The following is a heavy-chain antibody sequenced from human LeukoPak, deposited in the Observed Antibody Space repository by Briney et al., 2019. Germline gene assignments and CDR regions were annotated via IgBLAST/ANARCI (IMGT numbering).Heavy chain of an antibody. Sequence: GGSLRLSCAASGFTFSSYGMHWVRQAPGKGLEWVAVIWYDGNNKYYTDSVKGRFTISRDNSKNTLYLQMNSLRAEDTAVYYCARSRSSGYYYTGIDYWGQGTLVTVSS. D-gene: IGHD3-22*01. J-gene: IGHJ4*02. CDR1: GFTFSSYG. V-gene: IGHV3-33*01. CDR2: IWYDGNNK. CDR3: ARSRSSGYYYTGIDY.